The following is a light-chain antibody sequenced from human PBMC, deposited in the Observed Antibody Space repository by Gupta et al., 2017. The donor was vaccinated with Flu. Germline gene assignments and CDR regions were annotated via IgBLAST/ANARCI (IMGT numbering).Light chain of an antibody. CDR2: EMS. CDR1: ERIQYSDGKTY. V-gene: IGKV2D-29*01. Sequence: VAPGQAASSDCKSSERIQYSDGKTYLNWYVQKPGQPPKLLIHEMSKSVSGVPDRISGSGSGTDFTLKISRVEAADVGIYYCMQSIDLPSTFGGGTKVEIK. J-gene: IGKJ4*02. CDR3: MQSIDLPST.